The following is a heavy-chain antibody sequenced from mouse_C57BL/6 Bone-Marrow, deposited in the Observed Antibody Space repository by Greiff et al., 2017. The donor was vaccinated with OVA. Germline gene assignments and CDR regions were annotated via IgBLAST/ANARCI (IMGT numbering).Heavy chain of an antibody. Sequence: EVQRVESEGGLVQPGSSMKLSCTASGFTFSDYYMAWVRQVPEKGLEWVANINYDGSSTYYLDSLKSRFIISRDNAKNILYLQMSSLKSEDTATYYCAREGIYYGYETFDYWGQGTTLTVSS. D-gene: IGHD2-2*01. V-gene: IGHV5-16*01. CDR3: AREGIYYGYETFDY. J-gene: IGHJ2*01. CDR2: INYDGSST. CDR1: GFTFSDYY.